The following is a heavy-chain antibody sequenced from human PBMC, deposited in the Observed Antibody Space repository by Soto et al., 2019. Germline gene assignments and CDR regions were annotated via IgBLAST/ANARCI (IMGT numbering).Heavy chain of an antibody. CDR2: IYYSGST. CDR1: GGSISSSSYY. CDR3: ASGRGGYSYGELDY. V-gene: IGHV4-39*01. J-gene: IGHJ4*02. Sequence: QLQLQESGPGLVKPSETLSLTCTVSGGSISSSSYYWGWIRQPPGKGLEWIGSIYYSGSTYSNPSLKSRVTISVDTSKNQFSLKLSSVTAADTAVYYCASGRGGYSYGELDYWGQGTLVTVSS. D-gene: IGHD5-18*01.